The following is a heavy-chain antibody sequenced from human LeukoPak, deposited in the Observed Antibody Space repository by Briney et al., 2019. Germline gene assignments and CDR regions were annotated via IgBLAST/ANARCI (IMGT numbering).Heavy chain of an antibody. CDR2: IAYDGNNK. V-gene: IGHV3-30*18. D-gene: IGHD1-26*01. CDR1: GFTFSSYG. J-gene: IGHJ3*02. Sequence: PGRSLRLSCTVSGFTFSSYGMHWVRQAPGKGLEWVAGIAYDGNNKFHADFVKGRFTISRDNSKNTLYLQMSSLRAEDTAVYYCVKGGRWVGATVWSDIWGQGTMVTVSS. CDR3: VKGGRWVGATVWSDI.